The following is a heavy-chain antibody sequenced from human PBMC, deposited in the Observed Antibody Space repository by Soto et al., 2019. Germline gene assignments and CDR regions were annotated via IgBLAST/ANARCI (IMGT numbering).Heavy chain of an antibody. Sequence: QVQLVGSGGGVVQPGRSLTLSCAASGFTFSSCGMHWVRQAPGKGLEWVAVISSDGRSKYYADSVKGRLTISRDNSENTLFLQMKRLRDEDTAVYYCAKDSDTTGPFDYWGQGTLVTVSS. CDR1: GFTFSSCG. V-gene: IGHV3-30*18. CDR3: AKDSDTTGPFDY. D-gene: IGHD1-1*01. J-gene: IGHJ4*02. CDR2: ISSDGRSK.